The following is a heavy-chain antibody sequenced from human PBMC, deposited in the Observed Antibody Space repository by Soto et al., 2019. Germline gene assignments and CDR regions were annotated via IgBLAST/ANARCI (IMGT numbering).Heavy chain of an antibody. D-gene: IGHD2-15*01. J-gene: IGHJ6*02. Sequence: SVKVSCKASGGTFSSYAISWVRQAPGQWLEWMGGIIPIFGTANYAQKFQGRVTITADECASTAYMELSSLRSEDTAVYYCARGDGYCSGGSCYSIPDCWYCGMNVWGEGTRLTDS. CDR1: GGTFSSYA. V-gene: IGHV1-69*13. CDR2: IIPIFGTA. CDR3: ARGDGYCSGGSCYSIPDCWYCGMNV.